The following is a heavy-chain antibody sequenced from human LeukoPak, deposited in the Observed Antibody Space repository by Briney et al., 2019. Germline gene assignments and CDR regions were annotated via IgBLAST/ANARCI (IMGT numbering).Heavy chain of an antibody. Sequence: PQTLPPTCAVYGGSFSGYYWSWIRQPPGKGLEWIGEIKDGGFTNYNPSLKSRVTMSADTSKNQFSLELTSVTAADTAVYYCAREQMSDAFDIWGQGTMVTVSS. CDR2: IKDGGFT. J-gene: IGHJ3*02. CDR3: AREQMSDAFDI. V-gene: IGHV4-34*01. D-gene: IGHD1-26*01. CDR1: GGSFSGYY.